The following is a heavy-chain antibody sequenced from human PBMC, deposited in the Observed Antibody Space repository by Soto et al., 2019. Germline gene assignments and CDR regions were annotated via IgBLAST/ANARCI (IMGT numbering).Heavy chain of an antibody. Sequence: EVQLLESGGGLVQPGGSLRLSCAASGFTFSSYAMSWVRQAPGKGLEWVSAISGSGGSTYYADSVKGRFTISRDNSKNTLYLQMNSLRAEDTAVYYCEKDPVPEKVLPHWYFDLWGRGTLVTVSS. CDR3: EKDPVPEKVLPHWYFDL. J-gene: IGHJ2*01. CDR1: GFTFSSYA. V-gene: IGHV3-23*01. D-gene: IGHD3-10*01. CDR2: ISGSGGST.